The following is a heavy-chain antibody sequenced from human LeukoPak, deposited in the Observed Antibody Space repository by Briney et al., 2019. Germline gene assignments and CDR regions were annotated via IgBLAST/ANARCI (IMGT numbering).Heavy chain of an antibody. CDR2: ICSSSSYI. V-gene: IGHV3-21*01. CDR3: AREGRGGSYHDPFDY. J-gene: IGHJ4*02. CDR1: GFTFSSYT. D-gene: IGHD1-26*01. Sequence: PGGSLRLSCAASGFTFSSYTMNWVRQAPGKGLEWVSSICSSSSYIYYADSERGGFTTSRDNDKNSLYLQMNSLRAEDTAVYYCAREGRGGSYHDPFDYWGQGTLVTVSS.